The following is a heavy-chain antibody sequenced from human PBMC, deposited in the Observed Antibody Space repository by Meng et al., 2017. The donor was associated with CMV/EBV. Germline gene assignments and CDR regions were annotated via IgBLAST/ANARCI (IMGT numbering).Heavy chain of an antibody. V-gene: IGHV3-7*01. CDR1: GFTFSSYW. CDR2: IKQDGSEK. J-gene: IGHJ6*02. CDR3: ARDQVLYDFWSGYYYYGMDV. D-gene: IGHD3-3*01. Sequence: GGSLRLSCAASGFTFSSYWMSWVRQAPGKGLEWVANIKQDGSEKYYVDSVKGRFTISRDNAKNSLYLQMNSLRAEDTAVYYCARDQVLYDFWSGYYYYGMDVWGQGTAVTVSS.